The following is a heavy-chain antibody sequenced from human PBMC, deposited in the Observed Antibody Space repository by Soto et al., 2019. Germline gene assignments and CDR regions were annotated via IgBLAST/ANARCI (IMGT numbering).Heavy chain of an antibody. D-gene: IGHD3-10*01. Sequence: SKTDGGTTDYAAPVKGRFTISRDDSKNTLYLQMNSLKTEDTAVYYCTTYYGSGSWYGMDVWGQGTTVTVSS. CDR3: TTYYGSGSWYGMDV. CDR2: SKTDGGTT. J-gene: IGHJ6*02. V-gene: IGHV3-15*01.